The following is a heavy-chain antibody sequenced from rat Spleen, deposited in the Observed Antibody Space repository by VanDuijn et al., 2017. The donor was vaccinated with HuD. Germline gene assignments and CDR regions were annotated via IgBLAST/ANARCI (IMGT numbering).Heavy chain of an antibody. CDR1: GFTFSDYN. Sequence: EVQLVESGGGLVQPGRSLKLSCAASGFTFSDYNMAWVRQAPKKGLEWVATITYDGSSTYYRDSVKGRFTISRDNAKNTQYLQMDSLRSEDTATYYCATLGIDGYSHYYLPFADWGQGTLVTVSS. CDR3: ATLGIDGYSHYYLPFAD. V-gene: IGHV5-7*01. J-gene: IGHJ3*01. D-gene: IGHD1-12*03. CDR2: ITYDGSST.